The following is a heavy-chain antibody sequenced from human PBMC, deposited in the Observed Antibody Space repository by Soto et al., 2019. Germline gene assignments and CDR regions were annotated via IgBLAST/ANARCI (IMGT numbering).Heavy chain of an antibody. V-gene: IGHV3-30*18. J-gene: IGHJ6*02. CDR2: ISYDGSNK. CDR3: AKDWDIVVVTAIRYGMDV. D-gene: IGHD2-21*02. CDR1: GFTFSSYG. Sequence: PGGSLRLSCAASGFTFSSYGMHWVRQAPGKGLKWVAVISYDGSNKYYANYVKGRFTISRDNSKNTLYQQMNSLRAEDTAVYYCAKDWDIVVVTAIRYGMDVWGQGTTVTVSS.